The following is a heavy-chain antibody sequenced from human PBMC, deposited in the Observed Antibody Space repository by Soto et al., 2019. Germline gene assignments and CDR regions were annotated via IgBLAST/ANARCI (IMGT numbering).Heavy chain of an antibody. CDR2: ISGSNNNM. Sequence: SGGSLRLSCAVSGFNLRNYEMNWVRQVPGKGLEWISKISGSNNNMYYADSVKGRFTISRDNFRNTLYLQMNSLRAEDTAVYYCAKEFHSWNYFDYWGQGTLVTVSS. CDR1: GFNLRNYE. J-gene: IGHJ4*02. D-gene: IGHD1-20*01. V-gene: IGHV3-48*03. CDR3: AKEFHSWNYFDY.